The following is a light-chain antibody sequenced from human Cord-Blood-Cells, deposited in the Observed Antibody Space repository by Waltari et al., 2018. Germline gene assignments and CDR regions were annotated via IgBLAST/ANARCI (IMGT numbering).Light chain of an antibody. CDR3: QQRSNWPPVFT. Sequence: EIVLTQSPATVSLSPGERATLSCRASQSVSSYLAWYQQKPGQAPRLLIYDASNRATGIPARFSGSGSGTDFTLTISSLALEDFAVYYCQQRSNWPPVFTFGPGTKVDIK. CDR1: QSVSSY. CDR2: DAS. J-gene: IGKJ3*01. V-gene: IGKV3-11*01.